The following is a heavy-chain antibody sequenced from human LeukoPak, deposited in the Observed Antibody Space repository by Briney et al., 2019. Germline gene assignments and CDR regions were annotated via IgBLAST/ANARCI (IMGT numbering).Heavy chain of an antibody. D-gene: IGHD5-18*01. Sequence: GRSLRLSCAASGFTFSNYAMSWVRQAPGKGLEWVSAISGSGGDTFYTDSVKGRFTISRDNSKTTLYLQMNSLRAEDTAVYYCAKDRTALDYWGQGTLVTVSS. CDR2: ISGSGGDT. CDR1: GFTFSNYA. V-gene: IGHV3-23*01. J-gene: IGHJ4*02. CDR3: AKDRTALDY.